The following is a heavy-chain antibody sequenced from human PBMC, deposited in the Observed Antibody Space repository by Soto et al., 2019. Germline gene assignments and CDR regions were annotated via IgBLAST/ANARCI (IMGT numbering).Heavy chain of an antibody. D-gene: IGHD3-16*02. CDR3: ARGQARHLWELSPFDY. Sequence: QVQLQESGPGLVKPSQTLSLTCTVSGGSISSGGYYWSWIRQHPGKGLEWIGYIYYSGSTYYNPSLKSRVTISVDTSKNQFSLKLSSVTAADTAVYYCARGQARHLWELSPFDYWGQGTLVTVSS. V-gene: IGHV4-31*03. CDR1: GGSISSGGYY. J-gene: IGHJ4*02. CDR2: IYYSGST.